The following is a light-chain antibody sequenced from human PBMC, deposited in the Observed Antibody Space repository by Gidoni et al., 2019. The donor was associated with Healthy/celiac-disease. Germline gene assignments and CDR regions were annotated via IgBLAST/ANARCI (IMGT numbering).Light chain of an antibody. CDR3: QQSYSTPPVT. CDR2: AAS. V-gene: IGKV1-39*01. Sequence: DIQMTQSPSSLSASVGDRVTITCRASQSISSYLNWYQQKPGKAPKLLIYAASSLQSGVPSRFSGRGSGTDFTLTISSLQPEDFATYYCQQSYSTPPVTFXQXTRLXIK. J-gene: IGKJ5*01. CDR1: QSISSY.